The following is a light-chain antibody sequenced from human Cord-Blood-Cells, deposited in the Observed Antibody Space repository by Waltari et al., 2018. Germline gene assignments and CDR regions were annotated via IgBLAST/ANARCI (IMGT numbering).Light chain of an antibody. V-gene: IGKV3-11*01. CDR1: QSVSSY. Sequence: EIVLTQSPATLSLSPWERATLSCRASQSVSSYLAWYQQKPGQAPRLLIYDASNRATDIPARFSGSGSGTDFTLTISSLEPEDYAVYYCQQRSNRPTFGQGTKLEIK. CDR2: DAS. CDR3: QQRSNRPT. J-gene: IGKJ2*01.